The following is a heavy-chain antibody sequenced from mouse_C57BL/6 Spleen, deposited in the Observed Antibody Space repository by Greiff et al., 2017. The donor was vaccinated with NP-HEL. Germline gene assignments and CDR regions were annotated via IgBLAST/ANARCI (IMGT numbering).Heavy chain of an antibody. J-gene: IGHJ1*03. CDR3: ARLENYYGSSKGYWYFDV. CDR2: IDPSDSYT. Sequence: QVQLQQPGAELVRPGTSVKLSCKASGYTFTSYWMHWVKQRPGQGLEWIGVIDPSDSYTNYNQKFKGKATLTVDTSSSTAYMQRSSLTSEDSAVYYCARLENYYGSSKGYWYFDVWGTGTTVTVSS. V-gene: IGHV1-59*01. D-gene: IGHD1-1*01. CDR1: GYTFTSYW.